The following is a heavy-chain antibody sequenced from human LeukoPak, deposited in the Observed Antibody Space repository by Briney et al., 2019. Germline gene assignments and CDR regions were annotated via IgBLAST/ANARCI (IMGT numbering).Heavy chain of an antibody. D-gene: IGHD6-13*01. CDR1: GGSISSSSHY. J-gene: IGHJ4*02. CDR3: ARDRQQLVRGDYFDH. Sequence: SETLSLTCTVSGGSISSSSHYWVWIRQPPGKGLEWIGSIYYSGSTYYNPSLPSLKSRVTISVDTSKNQFSLNLSSVTAADTAVYYCARDRQQLVRGDYFDHWGQGILVTVSS. CDR2: IYYSGST. V-gene: IGHV4-39*07.